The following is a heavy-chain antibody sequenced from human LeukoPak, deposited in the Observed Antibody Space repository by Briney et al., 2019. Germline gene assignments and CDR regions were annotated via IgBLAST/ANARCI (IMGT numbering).Heavy chain of an antibody. CDR2: IYYSGST. CDR3: ARDRCGRDKDAYKPYYFDY. CDR1: GGSISSYY. V-gene: IGHV4-59*01. J-gene: IGHJ4*02. Sequence: SETLSLTCTVSGGSISSYYWSWIRQPPGKGLEWIGYIYYSGSTNYNPSLKSRATISVDTSKNQFSLKLSSVPAADTAVYYCARDRCGRDKDAYKPYYFDYWGQGTLVTVSS. D-gene: IGHD5-24*01.